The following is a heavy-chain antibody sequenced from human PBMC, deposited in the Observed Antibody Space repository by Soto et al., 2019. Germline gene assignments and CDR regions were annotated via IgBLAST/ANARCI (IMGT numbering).Heavy chain of an antibody. CDR3: ARARFDSWSHIYYGLDV. Sequence: PSETLSLTCAVYGGSFSCYSRTWLRQPPGKGLEWIGEINHSGTTDYNPALKSRVTMSVDTSKNQFSLRVTSVTAADTAVYYCARARFDSWSHIYYGLDVWGQGTTVTVSS. V-gene: IGHV4-34*01. D-gene: IGHD3-3*01. CDR1: GGSFSCYS. CDR2: INHSGTT. J-gene: IGHJ6*02.